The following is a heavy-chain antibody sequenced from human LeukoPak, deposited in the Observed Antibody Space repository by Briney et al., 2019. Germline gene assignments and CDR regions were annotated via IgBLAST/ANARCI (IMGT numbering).Heavy chain of an antibody. CDR1: GFTFSSYA. Sequence: GGSLRLSCAASGFTFSSYAMSWVRQAPGKGLEWVSAISGSGGGSTYYADSVKGRFTISRDNSKNTLYLQMNSLRAEDTAVYYCAKVSSYDFWSGKYFDYWGQGTLVTVSS. CDR2: ISGSGGGST. CDR3: AKVSSYDFWSGKYFDY. V-gene: IGHV3-23*01. J-gene: IGHJ4*02. D-gene: IGHD3-3*01.